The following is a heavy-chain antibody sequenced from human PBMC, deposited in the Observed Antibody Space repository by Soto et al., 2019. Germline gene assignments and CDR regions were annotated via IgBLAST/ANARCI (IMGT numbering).Heavy chain of an antibody. CDR3: AREEGDSATYGNNWFDS. D-gene: IGHD1-26*01. J-gene: IGHJ5*01. CDR1: GGSISNYY. Sequence: SETLSLTCTVSGGSISNYYWSWIRQPAGKGLVWIGRIYTSGSTSYNPSLKSRVTMSVDTSKNQFSLKLSSVTAADTAVYFCAREEGDSATYGNNWFDSWGQGTLVTVSS. V-gene: IGHV4-4*07. CDR2: IYTSGST.